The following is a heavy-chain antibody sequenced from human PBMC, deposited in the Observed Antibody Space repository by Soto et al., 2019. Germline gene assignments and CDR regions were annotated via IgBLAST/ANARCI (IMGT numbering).Heavy chain of an antibody. Sequence: ASVKVSCKASGYTFTSYGISWVRQAPGQGLEWMGWISAYNGNTNYVQKLQGRVTMTTDTSTSTAYMELRSLRSDDTAVYYCARPSGIAAAGSLDYWGQGTLVTVSS. D-gene: IGHD6-13*01. CDR1: GYTFTSYG. CDR2: ISAYNGNT. CDR3: ARPSGIAAAGSLDY. V-gene: IGHV1-18*01. J-gene: IGHJ4*02.